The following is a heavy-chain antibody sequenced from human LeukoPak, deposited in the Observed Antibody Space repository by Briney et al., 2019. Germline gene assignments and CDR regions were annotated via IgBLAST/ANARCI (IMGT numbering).Heavy chain of an antibody. J-gene: IGHJ4*02. V-gene: IGHV4-38-2*01. Sequence: SETLSLTCAVSGYSISSGYYWGWIRQPPGKGLEWIGSIFHSGSTYYNPSLKSRVTIPVDTSKNQFSLKLSSVTAAGTAVYYCARGASFGYWGQGTLVTVSS. CDR2: IFHSGST. CDR3: ARGASFGY. CDR1: GYSISSGYY.